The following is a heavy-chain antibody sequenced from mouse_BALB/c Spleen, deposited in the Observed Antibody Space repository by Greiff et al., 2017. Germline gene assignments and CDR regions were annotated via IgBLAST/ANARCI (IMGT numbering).Heavy chain of an antibody. CDR3: ARDPSYGSRYYYAMDY. CDR2: INPYNGDT. J-gene: IGHJ4*01. V-gene: IGHV1-20*02. CDR1: GYSFTGYF. Sequence: EVQLQQSGPELVKPGASVKISCKASGYSFTGYFMNWVMQSHGKSLEWIGRINPYNGDTFYNQKFKGKATLTVDKSSSTAHMELRSLASEDSAVYYCARDPSYGSRYYYAMDYWGQGTSVTVSS. D-gene: IGHD1-1*01.